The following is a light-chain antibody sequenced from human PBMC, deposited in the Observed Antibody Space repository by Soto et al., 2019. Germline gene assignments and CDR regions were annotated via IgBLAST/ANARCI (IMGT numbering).Light chain of an antibody. CDR3: QQYYNWPYT. J-gene: IGKJ2*01. CDR1: QSVSNN. V-gene: IGKV3-15*01. Sequence: EIVMTHSPATLSVSPGERATLSCRASQSVSNNLAWYQQKPGQAPRLLIYGASTRATAIPHRYSGSASGTEITLPSRSLQSEDFAVNFCQQYYNWPYTFGQGTKLEIK. CDR2: GAS.